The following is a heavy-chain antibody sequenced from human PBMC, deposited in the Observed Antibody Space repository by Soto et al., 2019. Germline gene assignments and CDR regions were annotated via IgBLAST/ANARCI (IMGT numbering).Heavy chain of an antibody. CDR3: ARDGKPSNGYYGMDV. J-gene: IGHJ6*02. CDR1: GGSISSGGYY. CDR2: IYYSGST. D-gene: IGHD3-22*01. V-gene: IGHV4-31*03. Sequence: PSETLSLTCTVSGGSISSGGYYWSWIRQHPGKGLEWIGYIYYSGSTYYNPSLKSRVTISVDTSKNQFSLKLSSVTAADTAVYYCARDGKPSNGYYGMDVWGQGTTVTVSS.